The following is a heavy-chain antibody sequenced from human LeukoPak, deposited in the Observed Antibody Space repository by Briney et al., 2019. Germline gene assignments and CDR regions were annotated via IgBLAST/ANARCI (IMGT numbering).Heavy chain of an antibody. CDR3: ARAGYGDYREIDAFDI. V-gene: IGHV4-39*07. Sequence: SETLSLTCTVSGGSISSSSYYWGWIRQPPGKGLEWIGSIYYSGSTNYNPSLKGRVTISVDTSKNQFSLKLSSVTAADTAVYYCARAGYGDYREIDAFDIWGQGTMVTVSS. J-gene: IGHJ3*02. CDR2: IYYSGST. CDR1: GGSISSSSYY. D-gene: IGHD4-17*01.